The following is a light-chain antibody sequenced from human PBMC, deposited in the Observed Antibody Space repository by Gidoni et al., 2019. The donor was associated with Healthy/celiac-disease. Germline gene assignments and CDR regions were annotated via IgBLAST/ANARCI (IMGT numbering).Light chain of an antibody. Sequence: QSVLTQPPSVSGAPGHTVTISCTGSNSNIGAGYDVNWYQQLPGTAPKLLIYCNSNRPSGVPDRFSGSKSGTSASLAITGLQAEDEADYYCQSYDSSLSGHVVFGGGTKLTVL. CDR2: CNS. V-gene: IGLV1-40*01. CDR3: QSYDSSLSGHVV. J-gene: IGLJ2*01. CDR1: NSNIGAGYD.